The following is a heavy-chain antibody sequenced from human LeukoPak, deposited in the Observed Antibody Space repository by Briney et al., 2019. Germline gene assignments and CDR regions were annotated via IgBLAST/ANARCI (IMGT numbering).Heavy chain of an antibody. CDR2: IRSKAYGGTT. CDR1: GFTFGDYA. J-gene: IGHJ4*02. Sequence: GGSLRLSCTASGFTFGDYAMSWVRQAPGKGLEWVGFIRSKAYGGTTEYAASVKGRFTISRDDSKSIAYLQMNSLKTEDTAVYYCTSVGAGAFDCWGQGTLVTVSS. CDR3: TSVGAGAFDC. V-gene: IGHV3-49*04. D-gene: IGHD1-26*01.